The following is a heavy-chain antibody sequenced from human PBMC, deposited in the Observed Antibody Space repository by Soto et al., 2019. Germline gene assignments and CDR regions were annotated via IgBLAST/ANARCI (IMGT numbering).Heavy chain of an antibody. CDR1: GFTFDDYA. CDR2: ISWNSGSI. D-gene: IGHD6-13*01. V-gene: IGHV3-9*01. J-gene: IGHJ5*02. Sequence: EVQLVESGGGLVQPGRSLRLSCAASGFTFDDYAMHWVRQAPGKGLEWVSGISWNSGSIGYADSVKGRFTISRDNAKNSLYLQMNSLRAEDTALYYCAKDTQYSSSWYGGGFDPWGQGTLVTVSS. CDR3: AKDTQYSSSWYGGGFDP.